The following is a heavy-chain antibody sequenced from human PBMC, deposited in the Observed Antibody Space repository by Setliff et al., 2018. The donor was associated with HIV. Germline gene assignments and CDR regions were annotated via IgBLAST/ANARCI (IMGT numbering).Heavy chain of an antibody. CDR3: ARDPGYYYMDV. J-gene: IGHJ6*03. CDR1: GGSFSGYY. Sequence: SETLSLTCAVYGGSFSGYYWSWIRQPPGKGLEWIGEIKHSGSTNYNPSLKSRVTISVDTSKDQFSLKLSSVTAADTAVYYCARDPGYYYMDVWGKGTTVTVSS. CDR2: IKHSGST. V-gene: IGHV4-34*01.